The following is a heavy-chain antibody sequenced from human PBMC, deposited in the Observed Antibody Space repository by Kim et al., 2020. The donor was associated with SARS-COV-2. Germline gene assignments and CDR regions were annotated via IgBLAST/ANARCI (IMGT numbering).Heavy chain of an antibody. V-gene: IGHV5-10-1*01. Sequence: GESLKISCKGSGYSFTRYWISWVRQMPGKGLEWMGRIDPSDSYTNYSPSFQGHVTISADKSISTAYLQWSSLKASDTAMYYCARQERQWLVGRWFDPWGQGTLVTVSS. J-gene: IGHJ5*02. CDR3: ARQERQWLVGRWFDP. D-gene: IGHD6-19*01. CDR1: GYSFTRYW. CDR2: IDPSDSYT.